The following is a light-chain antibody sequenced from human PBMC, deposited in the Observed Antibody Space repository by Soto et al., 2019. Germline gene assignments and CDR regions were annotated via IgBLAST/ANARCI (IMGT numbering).Light chain of an antibody. V-gene: IGKV1-9*01. CDR2: AAS. Sequence: IELSQSPSSLSASVGDRVTITCRASQGISNYLGWYQQKPGKAPKLLIYAASTLQTGVPSRFSGGGSGTDFTLTITSLQPDDFATYFCQQLNVYPSTFGGGTKVDIK. CDR3: QQLNVYPST. J-gene: IGKJ4*01. CDR1: QGISNY.